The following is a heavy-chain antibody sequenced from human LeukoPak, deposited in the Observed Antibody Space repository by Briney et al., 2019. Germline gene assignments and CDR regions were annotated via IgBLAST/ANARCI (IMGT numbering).Heavy chain of an antibody. D-gene: IGHD2-2*01. Sequence: SETLSLTCTVSGGSISSGSYYWSWIRQPAGKGLEWIGRIYTSGGTNYNPSLKSRVTISVDTSKNQFSLKLSSVTAADTAVYYCARVGGTPAEFDYWGQGTLVTVSS. CDR2: IYTSGGT. V-gene: IGHV4-61*02. J-gene: IGHJ4*02. CDR3: ARVGGTPAEFDY. CDR1: GGSISSGSYY.